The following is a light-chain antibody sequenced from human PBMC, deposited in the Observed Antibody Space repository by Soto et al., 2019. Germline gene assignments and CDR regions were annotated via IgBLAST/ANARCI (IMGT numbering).Light chain of an antibody. CDR2: DAS. Sequence: DIHMTHAPSSLSSSFVDRVAVTCRASQSISSYLNCYQQKPGKAPKLLISDASSLQSGVPSRFSGSGSGPNFTLTISSLQPEDFATYYCQKSYNTPRTFGQGTKVDIK. CDR1: QSISSY. J-gene: IGKJ1*01. CDR3: QKSYNTPRT. V-gene: IGKV1-39*01.